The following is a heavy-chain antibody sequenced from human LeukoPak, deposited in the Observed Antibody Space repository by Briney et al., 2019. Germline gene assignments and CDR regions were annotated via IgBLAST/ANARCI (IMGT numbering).Heavy chain of an antibody. J-gene: IGHJ4*02. CDR2: IYYSGAT. Sequence: PSETLSLTCTVSGGSISSSAYYWGWIRQPPGKGLEWMGGIYYSGATYYNPSLKSRVSMSVDTSKNQFSLKLSSVTAADTAVYYCATTDTAMVTALGYWGQGTLVTVSS. CDR3: ATTDTAMVTALGY. CDR1: GGSISSSAYY. V-gene: IGHV4-39*01. D-gene: IGHD5-18*01.